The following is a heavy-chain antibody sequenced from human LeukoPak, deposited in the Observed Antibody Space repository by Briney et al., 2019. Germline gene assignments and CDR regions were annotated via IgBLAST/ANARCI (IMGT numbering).Heavy chain of an antibody. J-gene: IGHJ4*02. V-gene: IGHV1-18*01. CDR1: GYTFTTYG. D-gene: IGHD3-3*01. Sequence: ASVKVSCKASGYTFTTYGISWVRQAPGQGLEWMGWINANNGDTHYEQKLQRRITKTTDTSTSTVYMQLRSLRSDDTAVYYCTRDFVLLTSYDVFENWGQGTLVTVSS. CDR2: INANNGDT. CDR3: TRDFVLLTSYDVFEN.